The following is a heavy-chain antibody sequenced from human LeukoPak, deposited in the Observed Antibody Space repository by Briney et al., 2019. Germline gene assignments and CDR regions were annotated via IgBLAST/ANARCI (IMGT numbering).Heavy chain of an antibody. CDR2: ISSSSSSI. D-gene: IGHD3-22*01. CDR1: GFTFSSYG. CDR3: AKYDYYDSSGYEDRPFDY. J-gene: IGHJ4*02. V-gene: IGHV3-48*02. Sequence: GGSLRLSCAASGFTFSSYGMNWVRQAPGKGLEWLSYISSSSSSIYYADSVKGRFTISRDNAKNSLYLQMNSLRDEDTAVYYCAKYDYYDSSGYEDRPFDYWGQGTLVTVSS.